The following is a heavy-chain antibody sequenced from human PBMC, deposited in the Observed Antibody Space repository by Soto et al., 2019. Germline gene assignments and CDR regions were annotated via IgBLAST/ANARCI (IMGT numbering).Heavy chain of an antibody. J-gene: IGHJ4*02. CDR3: ARDEDYFDY. Sequence: SETLSLTCTVSGGSISSYYWSWIRQPPGKGLEWIGYIYYSGSTNYNPSLKSRVTISVDTSKNQFSLKLSSVTAADTAVYYCARDEDYFDYWGQGTLVTVSS. CDR1: GGSISSYY. CDR2: IYYSGST. V-gene: IGHV4-59*01.